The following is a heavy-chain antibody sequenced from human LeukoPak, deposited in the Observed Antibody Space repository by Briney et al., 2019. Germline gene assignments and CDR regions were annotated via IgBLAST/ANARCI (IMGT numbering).Heavy chain of an antibody. CDR2: ITGTGYST. V-gene: IGHV3-23*01. D-gene: IGHD6-6*01. CDR1: GFTFSNYA. CDR3: ARDNVFSSSSPYYMDV. Sequence: GGSLRLSCAASGFTFSNYAMSWVRQAPGKGLEWVSGITGTGYSTYYAYSVKGRFTISRDNSKNSLYLQMNSLRAEDTAVYYCARDNVFSSSSPYYMDVWGKGTTVTVSS. J-gene: IGHJ6*03.